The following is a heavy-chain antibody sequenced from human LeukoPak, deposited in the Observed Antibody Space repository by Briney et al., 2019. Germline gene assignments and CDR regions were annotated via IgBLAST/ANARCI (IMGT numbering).Heavy chain of an antibody. CDR1: GGSISSYY. CDR2: IYSSGST. J-gene: IGHJ4*02. V-gene: IGHV4-4*07. CDR3: ARTSARGAQFDY. Sequence: PSETLPLTCSVSGGSISSYYWSWIRQPAGKGLEWIGRIYSSGSTNYNPSLKTRVTMSLDTSKNQFSLNLTTVTAADTAVYYCARTSARGAQFDYWGQGTLVTVSS. D-gene: IGHD3-10*01.